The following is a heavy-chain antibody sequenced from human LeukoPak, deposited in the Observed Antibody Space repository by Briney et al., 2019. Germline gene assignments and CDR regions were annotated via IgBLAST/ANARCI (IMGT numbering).Heavy chain of an antibody. CDR1: GFTFSSYS. CDR2: ISSSSSYI. J-gene: IGHJ6*01. Sequence: GGSLRLSCAASGFTFSSYSMNWVRQAPGKGLEWVSSISSSSSYIYYADSVKGRFTISRDNAKNSLYLQMNSLRAEDTAVYYCAKMKGHPLPKYYMDVWGQGTTVTVSS. D-gene: IGHD1-26*01. CDR3: AKMKGHPLPKYYMDV. V-gene: IGHV3-21*01.